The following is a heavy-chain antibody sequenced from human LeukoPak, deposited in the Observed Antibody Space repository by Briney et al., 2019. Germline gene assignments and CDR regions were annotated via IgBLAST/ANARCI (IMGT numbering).Heavy chain of an antibody. D-gene: IGHD1-26*01. CDR3: TRDRGGSYDFDY. V-gene: IGHV3-74*01. Sequence: RASLRLSCATSGFTFSSYWMHWVRKAPGKGLVWVSRIKSDGSSTSYADSVKGRFTISRDNAKNTLYLQMNSLRAEDTAVYYCTRDRGGSYDFDYWGQGTLVTVSS. CDR2: IKSDGSST. CDR1: GFTFSSYW. J-gene: IGHJ4*02.